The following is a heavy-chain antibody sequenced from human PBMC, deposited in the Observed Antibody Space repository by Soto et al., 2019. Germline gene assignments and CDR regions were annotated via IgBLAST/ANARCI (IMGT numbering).Heavy chain of an antibody. Sequence: SVKVSCKASGSTFSTSSVQWVRQARGRRLEWIGWIVVGNGNTNFAQKFQDRVTITRDLSTDAAYMELRSLRFEDTAVYFCAATTHYDFWSGYFDGAPCDIWG. CDR1: GSTFSTSS. CDR3: AATTHYDFWSGYFDGAPCDI. CDR2: IVVGNGNT. J-gene: IGHJ3*02. V-gene: IGHV1-58*01. D-gene: IGHD3-3*01.